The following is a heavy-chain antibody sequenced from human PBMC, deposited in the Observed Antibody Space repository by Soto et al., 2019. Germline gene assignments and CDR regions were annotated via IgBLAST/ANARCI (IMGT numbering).Heavy chain of an antibody. Sequence: ASVKVSCKASGYMFSSYGINWVRQAPGQGLEWMGWIRPYNGDTKYAQNLQGRVTMTTDTSTSTAYMEMRSLRSDDTAVYYCVMDLDGSGSYYTDYWGPGTLVTVSS. CDR1: GYMFSSYG. D-gene: IGHD3-10*01. CDR3: VMDLDGSGSYYTDY. CDR2: IRPYNGDT. J-gene: IGHJ4*02. V-gene: IGHV1-18*01.